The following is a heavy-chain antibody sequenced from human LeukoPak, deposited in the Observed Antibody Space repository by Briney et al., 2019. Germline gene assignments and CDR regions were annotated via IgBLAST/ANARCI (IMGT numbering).Heavy chain of an antibody. Sequence: GGSLRLSCAASGFTFSSYSMNWVRQAPGKGLEWVSSISSSSSYIYYADSVKGRFTISRDNAKNSLYLQMNSLRAEDTAVYYCARKSPLGYCSGGSCPYYFDYWGQGTLVTVSS. CDR2: ISSSSSYI. D-gene: IGHD2-15*01. J-gene: IGHJ4*02. CDR1: GFTFSSYS. CDR3: ARKSPLGYCSGGSCPYYFDY. V-gene: IGHV3-21*01.